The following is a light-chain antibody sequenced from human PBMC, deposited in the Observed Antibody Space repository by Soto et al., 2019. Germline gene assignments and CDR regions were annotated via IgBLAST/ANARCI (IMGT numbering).Light chain of an antibody. Sequence: EIVLTQSPATLSLSPGERATLSCRASQTVSRYLAWYQQRPGQASRLLIYDTSTRATGIPARFSGSGSGTDFTLTISSLEPEDFAVYYCQQRGNWPPWTFGQGTKVEIK. CDR2: DTS. CDR3: QQRGNWPPWT. CDR1: QTVSRY. J-gene: IGKJ1*01. V-gene: IGKV3-11*01.